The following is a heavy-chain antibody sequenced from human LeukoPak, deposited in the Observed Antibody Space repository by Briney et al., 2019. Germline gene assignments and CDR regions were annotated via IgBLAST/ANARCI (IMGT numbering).Heavy chain of an antibody. J-gene: IGHJ4*02. CDR1: GGSISSYY. Sequence: PSETLSLTCTVSGGSISSYYWSWIRQPPGKGLEWIGYIYYSRSTNYNPSLKSRVTISVDTSKNQFSLKLSSVTAADTAVYYCAREPRGSGSYYNGGFDYWGQGTLVTVSS. CDR3: AREPRGSGSYYNGGFDY. CDR2: IYYSRST. V-gene: IGHV4-59*01. D-gene: IGHD3-10*01.